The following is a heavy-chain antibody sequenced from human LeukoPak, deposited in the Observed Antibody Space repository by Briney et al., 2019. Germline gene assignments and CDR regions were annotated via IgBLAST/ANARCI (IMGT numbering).Heavy chain of an antibody. CDR2: ITSNGDKT. J-gene: IGHJ4*02. CDR1: GFTFSSYA. D-gene: IGHD1-26*01. CDR3: ARGGATTLFDY. Sequence: GGSLRLSCAASGFTFSSYAMHWVRQAPGKGLEYVSAITSNGDKTYYGNSVKGRFTVSRDNSKNTLYLQMGSLRIEDMAVYYCARGGATTLFDYWGQGTLVTVSS. V-gene: IGHV3-64*01.